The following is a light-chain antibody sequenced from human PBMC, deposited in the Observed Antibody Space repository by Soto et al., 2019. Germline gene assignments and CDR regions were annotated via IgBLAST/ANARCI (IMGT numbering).Light chain of an antibody. V-gene: IGKV1-12*01. CDR1: QGIGSW. Sequence: DIQMTQSPSFVSASIGDRVTITCRASQGIGSWLAWYQQVPGRAPRLLIFPASPFQSGVSSRFRGSGSGTDFTLTITSLQPEDFATYFCLQANNFPVTFGEGTKAEMK. J-gene: IGKJ4*01. CDR3: LQANNFPVT. CDR2: PAS.